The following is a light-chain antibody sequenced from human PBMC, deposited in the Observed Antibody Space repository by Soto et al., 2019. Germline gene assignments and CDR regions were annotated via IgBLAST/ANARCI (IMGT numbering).Light chain of an antibody. CDR2: AAS. J-gene: IGKJ3*01. Sequence: EIVLTQSPGTLSLSPGERATLSCRASQSVSVNSLAWYQQKGGQAPRLLIYAASTRATGVPDRLSGTRCGKDLALTISRMETDDAAVYDCQQYGGSHFTFGHGTKVDIK. V-gene: IGKV3-20*01. CDR3: QQYGGSHFT. CDR1: QSVSVNS.